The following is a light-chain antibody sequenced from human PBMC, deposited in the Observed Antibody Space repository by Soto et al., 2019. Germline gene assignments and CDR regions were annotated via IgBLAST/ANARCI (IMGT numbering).Light chain of an antibody. CDR1: SSDVGAYNY. V-gene: IGLV2-14*01. CDR2: DVS. Sequence: QSALTQPASVSGSPGQSIPISCTGTSSDVGAYNYVSWSQQHPGKAPKLMIYDVSNRPSGVSNRFSGSKSGNTASLTISGLQAEDEADYYCSSYTSSSTRVFGGGTKLTVL. CDR3: SSYTSSSTRV. J-gene: IGLJ3*02.